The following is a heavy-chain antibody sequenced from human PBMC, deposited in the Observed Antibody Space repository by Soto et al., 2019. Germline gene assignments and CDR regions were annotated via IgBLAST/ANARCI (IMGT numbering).Heavy chain of an antibody. CDR1: GGSFSGYY. V-gene: IGHV4-34*01. CDR3: ARGLSYYDYIWGSYRTTFDY. D-gene: IGHD3-16*02. CDR2: INHSGST. J-gene: IGHJ4*02. Sequence: SETLSLTCAVYGGSFSGYYWSWIRQPPGKGLEWIGEINHSGSTNYNPSLKSRVTISVDTSKNQFSLKLSSVTAADTAVYYCARGLSYYDYIWGSYRTTFDYWGQGTLVTVSS.